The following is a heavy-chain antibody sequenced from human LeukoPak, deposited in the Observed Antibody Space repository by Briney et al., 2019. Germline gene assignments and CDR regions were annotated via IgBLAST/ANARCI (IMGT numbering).Heavy chain of an antibody. CDR2: ISSSSSYI. CDR3: ARDPLGNPDAFDI. Sequence: GGSLRLSCAASGVTFSSYSMNWVRQAPGKGLEWVSSISSSSSYIYYADSVKGRFTISRDNAKNSLYLQMNSLRAEDTAVYYCARDPLGNPDAFDIWGQGTMVTVSS. CDR1: GVTFSSYS. D-gene: IGHD1-14*01. J-gene: IGHJ3*02. V-gene: IGHV3-21*01.